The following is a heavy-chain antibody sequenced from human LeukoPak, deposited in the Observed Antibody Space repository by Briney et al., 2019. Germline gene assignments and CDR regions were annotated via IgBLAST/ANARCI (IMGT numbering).Heavy chain of an antibody. J-gene: IGHJ4*02. CDR3: ARFLREYCSSTSCYGPSDY. CDR1: GYTFTSYG. D-gene: IGHD2-2*01. V-gene: IGHV1-18*01. CDR2: ISAYNGNT. Sequence: ASVKVSCKASGYTFTSYGISWVRQAPGQGLEWMGWISAYNGNTNYVQKPQGRVTMTIDTSTSTAYMELSSLRSDDTAVYYCARFLREYCSSTSCYGPSDYWGQGTLVTVYS.